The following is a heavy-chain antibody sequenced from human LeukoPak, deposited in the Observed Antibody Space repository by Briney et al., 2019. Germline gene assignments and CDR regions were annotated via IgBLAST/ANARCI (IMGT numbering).Heavy chain of an antibody. D-gene: IGHD3-10*01. CDR1: GGSISSYY. CDR3: ARDIDPAGEHWFDP. V-gene: IGHV4-59*01. CDR2: IYYSGST. J-gene: IGHJ5*02. Sequence: SETLSLTCTVSGGSISSYYWSWIRQPPGKGLEWIGYIYYSGSTNYNPSLKSRVTISVDTSKNQFSLKLSSVTAADTAVYYCARDIDPAGEHWFDPWGQGTLVTASS.